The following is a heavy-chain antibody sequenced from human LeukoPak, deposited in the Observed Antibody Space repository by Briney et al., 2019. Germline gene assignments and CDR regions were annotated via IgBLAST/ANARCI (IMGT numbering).Heavy chain of an antibody. D-gene: IGHD6-13*01. CDR2: IRYDGSNK. CDR3: ATTGYSSRNY. Sequence: GGSLRLSCAASGFTFSSYGMHWVRQAPGKGLEWVAFIRYDGSNKYYADSVKGRFTISRDNSKNTLYLQMNSLRAEDTAVYYCATTGYSSRNYWGQGTLVTVSS. CDR1: GFTFSSYG. V-gene: IGHV3-30*02. J-gene: IGHJ4*02.